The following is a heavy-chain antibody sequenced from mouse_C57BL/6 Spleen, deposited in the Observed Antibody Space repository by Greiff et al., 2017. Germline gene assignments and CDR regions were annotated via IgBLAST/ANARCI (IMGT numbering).Heavy chain of an antibody. CDR1: GYTFTSYW. CDR3: ARPPVYGYYGDY. J-gene: IGHJ2*01. Sequence: QVQLQQPGAELVRPGTSVKLSCKASGYTFTSYWMHWVKQRPGQGLEWIGVIDPSDSYTNYNQKFKGKATLTVDTSSSTAYMQLSSLTSEDSAVYYCARPPVYGYYGDYWGQGTTLTVSS. D-gene: IGHD2-3*01. V-gene: IGHV1-59*01. CDR2: IDPSDSYT.